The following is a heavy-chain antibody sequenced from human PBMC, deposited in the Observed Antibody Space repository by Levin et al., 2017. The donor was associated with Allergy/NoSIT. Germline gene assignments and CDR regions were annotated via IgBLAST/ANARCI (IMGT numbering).Heavy chain of an antibody. V-gene: IGHV1-2*02. CDR3: ARGGAECSAGTCYTF. CDR1: GYIFTAYY. D-gene: IGHD2-15*01. Sequence: ASVKVSCKASGYIFTAYYMHWVRQAPGQGPEWMGWIIPNSGDTNYAQKFQGRVTMTRDTSISTVHMELSRLRSDDTAVYYCARGGAECSAGTCYTFWGQGTVVIVSS. J-gene: IGHJ4*02. CDR2: IIPNSGDT.